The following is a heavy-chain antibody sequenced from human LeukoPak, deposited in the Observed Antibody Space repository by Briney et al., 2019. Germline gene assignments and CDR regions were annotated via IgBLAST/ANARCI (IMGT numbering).Heavy chain of an antibody. CDR1: GFTFSQSW. Sequence: GGSLRLSCAGSGFTFSQSWMHWVRQAPGKGLVWVSRINSDGSSTSYADSVKGRFTISRDNAKNTLYLQMNSLRAEDTAVYYCARDYYGSGGYSDHFDYWGQGTLVTVSS. CDR3: ARDYYGSGGYSDHFDY. CDR2: INSDGSST. V-gene: IGHV3-74*01. D-gene: IGHD3-10*01. J-gene: IGHJ4*02.